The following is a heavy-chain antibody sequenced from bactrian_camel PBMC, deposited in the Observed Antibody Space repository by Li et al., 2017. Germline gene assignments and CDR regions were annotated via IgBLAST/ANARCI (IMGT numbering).Heavy chain of an antibody. D-gene: IGHD2*01. V-gene: IGHV3S53*01. Sequence: HVQLVESGGGSVQSGGSLRLSCPVSGSGYIITLYDMAWFCQAPEKEREGVAAIDSAGRTAYADSVKGRFTNSQERSNNTLYLQMDSLKPEDTARYFCVAGPASAIPDLEWWLSFGGDFGYWGQGTQVTVS. CDR1: GSGYIITLYD. J-gene: IGHJ6*01. CDR3: VAGPASAIPDLEWWLSFGGDFGY. CDR2: IDSAGRT.